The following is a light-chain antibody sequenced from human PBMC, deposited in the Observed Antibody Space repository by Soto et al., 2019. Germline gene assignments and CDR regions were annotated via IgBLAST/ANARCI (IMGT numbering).Light chain of an antibody. CDR2: WAS. V-gene: IGKV4-1*01. Sequence: DIVMTQYPESLAVSLGERATINCKSSQSVLYSSNNKNYLAWYQQKPGQPPKLLIYWASTRESGVPDRFSGSGSGTDFTLTISSLQAEDVAVYYCQQYYSTPLTFGGGTKVEIK. CDR1: QSVLYSSNNKNY. J-gene: IGKJ4*01. CDR3: QQYYSTPLT.